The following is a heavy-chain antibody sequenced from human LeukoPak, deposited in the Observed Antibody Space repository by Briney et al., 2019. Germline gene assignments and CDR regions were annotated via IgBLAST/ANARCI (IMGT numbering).Heavy chain of an antibody. CDR1: GFIFSSYS. CDR3: ARDPRGPTGNDHNGRDSFDF. J-gene: IGHJ4*02. D-gene: IGHD1-14*01. CDR2: ISGSGGST. Sequence: GGSLRLSCVGSGFIFSSYSMNWVRQAPGKGLEWVSAISGSGGSTYYADSVKGRFTISRDNSQSTLYLQMSSLRGEDTAVYYCARDPRGPTGNDHNGRDSFDFWGQGALVTVSS. V-gene: IGHV3-23*01.